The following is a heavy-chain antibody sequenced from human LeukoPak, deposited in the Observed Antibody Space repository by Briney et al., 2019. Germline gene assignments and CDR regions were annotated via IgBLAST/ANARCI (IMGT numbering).Heavy chain of an antibody. J-gene: IGHJ4*02. Sequence: GESLKISCAASGYIFTNYWIAWVRQMPGEGLEWMGMINPGNSDTRYSPSFRGQVTISADKSISTAYLQWSSLKASDSAMFFCTRAANGGIYDYWGQGALVTVAS. V-gene: IGHV5-51*01. CDR1: GYIFTNYW. D-gene: IGHD2-15*01. CDR3: TRAANGGIYDY. CDR2: INPGNSDT.